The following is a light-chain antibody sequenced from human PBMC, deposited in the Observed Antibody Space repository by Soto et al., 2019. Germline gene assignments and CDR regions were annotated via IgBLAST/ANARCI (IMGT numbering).Light chain of an antibody. CDR2: SND. CDR3: AAWDDSLNGWV. CDR1: SSNIGSNT. Sequence: QSVLTQAPSASGTPGQRVTISCSGSSSNIGSNTVSWYQQVPGTAPKLLIYSNDQRPSGVPDRFSGSKSGTSASLAIGGLQSEDEADYYCAAWDDSLNGWVFGGGTSSPS. V-gene: IGLV1-44*01. J-gene: IGLJ3*02.